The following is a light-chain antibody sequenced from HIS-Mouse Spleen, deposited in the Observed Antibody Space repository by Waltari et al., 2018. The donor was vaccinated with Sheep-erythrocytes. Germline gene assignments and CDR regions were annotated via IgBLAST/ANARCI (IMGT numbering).Light chain of an antibody. J-gene: IGLJ3*02. CDR2: EVS. V-gene: IGLV2-14*01. CDR1: SSDVGGYND. Sequence: QSALTQPASVSGSPGQSITIPCPGTSSDVGGYNDVPWYQPHPGKAPKLMFYEVSNRPSGVSNRFSGSKSGNTASLTISGLQAEDEADYYCSSYTSSSTWVFGGGTKLTVL. CDR3: SSYTSSSTWV.